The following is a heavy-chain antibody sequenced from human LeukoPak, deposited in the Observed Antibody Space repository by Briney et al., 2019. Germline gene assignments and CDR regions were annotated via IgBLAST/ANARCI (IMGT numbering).Heavy chain of an antibody. D-gene: IGHD3-22*01. V-gene: IGHV4-39*07. CDR3: ARAGKGGTMIVVDTLHYYYYMDV. Sequence: SETLSLTCTVSGGSISSSSYYWGWIRQPPGKGLEWIGSIYYSGSTYYNPSLKSRVTISVDTSKNQFSLKLSSVTAADTAVYYCARAGKGGTMIVVDTLHYYYYMDVWGKGTTVTVSS. CDR1: GGSISSSSYY. CDR2: IYYSGST. J-gene: IGHJ6*03.